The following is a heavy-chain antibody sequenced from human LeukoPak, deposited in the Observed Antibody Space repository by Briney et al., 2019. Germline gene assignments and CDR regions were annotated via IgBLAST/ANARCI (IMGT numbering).Heavy chain of an antibody. V-gene: IGHV3-30-3*01. CDR3: ARVVSMIVVVSDYYFDY. J-gene: IGHJ4*02. CDR2: ISYDGSNK. D-gene: IGHD3-22*01. CDR1: GFTFSNFV. Sequence: GGSLRLSCEASGFTFSNFVFHWVRQAPGKGLEWVAVISYDGSNKYYADSVKGRFTISRDNSKNTLYLQMNSLRAEDTAVYYCARVVSMIVVVSDYYFDYWGQGTLVTVSS.